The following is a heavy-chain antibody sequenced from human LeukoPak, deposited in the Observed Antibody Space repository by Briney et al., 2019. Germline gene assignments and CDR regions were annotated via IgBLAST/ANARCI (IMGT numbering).Heavy chain of an antibody. V-gene: IGHV3-23*01. CDR3: AKDSFSSR. CDR1: GITFSSDS. D-gene: IGHD2-2*01. Sequence: GFLRLSCAASGITFSSDSLTWVRQAPGKGLEWVSTISGSGVSTFYADPVKGRFTISRDNSKNTLYLHMNSLSAEDTAIYYCAKDSFSSRWGQGTLVTVSS. J-gene: IGHJ4*02. CDR2: ISGSGVST.